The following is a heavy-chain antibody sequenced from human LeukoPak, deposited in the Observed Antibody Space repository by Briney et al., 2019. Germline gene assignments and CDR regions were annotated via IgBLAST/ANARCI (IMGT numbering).Heavy chain of an antibody. Sequence: SEILSLTCAVYGGSFSGYYWSWIRQPPGKGLEWIGEINHSGSTNYNPSLKSRVTISVDTSKNQFSLKLSSVTAADTAVYYCARGQQRMVDYWGQGTLVTVSS. V-gene: IGHV4-34*01. D-gene: IGHD6-19*01. J-gene: IGHJ4*02. CDR1: GGSFSGYY. CDR2: INHSGST. CDR3: ARGQQRMVDY.